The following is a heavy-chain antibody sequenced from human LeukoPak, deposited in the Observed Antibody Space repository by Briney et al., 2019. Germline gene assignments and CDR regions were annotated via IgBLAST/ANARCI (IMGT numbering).Heavy chain of an antibody. D-gene: IGHD6-19*01. Sequence: GASVKVSCKASGYTFTSYGISWVRQAPGQGLEWMGWISAYNGNTNYAQKLQGRVTMTTDTSTSTAYMELRSLRSDDTAVYYCARDGETIAVAGSGGFDPWGQGTLVTVSS. CDR2: ISAYNGNT. CDR3: ARDGETIAVAGSGGFDP. J-gene: IGHJ5*02. V-gene: IGHV1-18*01. CDR1: GYTFTSYG.